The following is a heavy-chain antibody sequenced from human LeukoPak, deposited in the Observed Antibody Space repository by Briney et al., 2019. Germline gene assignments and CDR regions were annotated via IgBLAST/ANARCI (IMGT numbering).Heavy chain of an antibody. D-gene: IGHD1-26*01. CDR3: ARELWELDAFDI. CDR2: IIPIFGTA. CDR1: GGTFSSYA. V-gene: IGHV1-69*05. J-gene: IGHJ3*02. Sequence: SVKVSCKASGGTFSSYAISWVRQAPGQGLEWMGGIIPIFGTANYAQKFQGRVTITTDESTSTAYMELSSLRSEDTAVYYCARELWELDAFDIWGQGTMVTVSS.